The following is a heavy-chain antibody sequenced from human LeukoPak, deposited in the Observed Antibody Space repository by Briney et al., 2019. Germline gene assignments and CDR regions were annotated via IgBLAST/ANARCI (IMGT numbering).Heavy chain of an antibody. D-gene: IGHD3-10*01. CDR1: GGTFSSHA. CDR3: ARECFIGCSYGSGIDY. J-gene: IGHJ4*02. CDR2: IIPILGIA. V-gene: IGHV1-69*04. Sequence: ASVKVSCKASGGTFSSHAISWVQQAPGQGLEWMGRIIPILGIANYAQKFQGRVTITADKSTSTAYMELSSLRSEDTAVYYCARECFIGCSYGSGIDYWGQGTLVTVSS.